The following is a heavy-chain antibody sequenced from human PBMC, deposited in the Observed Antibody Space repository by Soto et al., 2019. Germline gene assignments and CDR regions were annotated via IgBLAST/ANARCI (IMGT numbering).Heavy chain of an antibody. CDR1: GGTFSSYA. CDR2: IIPIFGTA. J-gene: IGHJ5*02. CDR3: ASLHCTNGVCSNRNCFDP. V-gene: IGHV1-69*13. D-gene: IGHD2-8*01. Sequence: SVKVSCKASGGTFSSYAISWVRQAPGQGLEWMGGIIPIFGTANYAQKFQGRVTITADESTSTAYMELSSLRSEDTAVYYCASLHCTNGVCSNRNCFDPWGQGTLVTVSS.